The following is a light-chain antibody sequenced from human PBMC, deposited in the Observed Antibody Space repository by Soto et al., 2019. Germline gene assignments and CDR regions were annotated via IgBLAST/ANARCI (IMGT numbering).Light chain of an antibody. J-gene: IGKJ3*01. CDR3: QHLTNYPPFT. V-gene: IGKV1-9*01. CDR1: QDIKTY. Sequence: IQLTQSPSSLSASVGDRVSITCRASQDIKTYLAWYQQKQGKAPKLLISGTFTLQSGVPSRFNGSGSGTDFTLTISRLQPEDFATYYCQHLTNYPPFTFGPGTKVDLE. CDR2: GTF.